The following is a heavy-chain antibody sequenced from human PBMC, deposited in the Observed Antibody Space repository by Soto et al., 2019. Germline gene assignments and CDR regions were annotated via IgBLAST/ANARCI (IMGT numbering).Heavy chain of an antibody. CDR1: GFSFDDYA. J-gene: IGHJ4*02. CDR2: LNWNSGVI. D-gene: IGHD5-12*01. V-gene: IGHV3-9*01. Sequence: LRLSCAASGFSFDDYAMHWVRQAPGKGLEWVAGLNWNSGVIGYADSVKGRFTISRDNAKKSLYLQMNSLRVEDTALYYCAKEFEKASMGYNFDFWGQGALVTVSS. CDR3: AKEFEKASMGYNFDF.